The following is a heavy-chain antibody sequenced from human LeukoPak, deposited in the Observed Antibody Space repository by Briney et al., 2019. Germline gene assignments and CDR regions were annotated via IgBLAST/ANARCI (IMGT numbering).Heavy chain of an antibody. D-gene: IGHD6-19*01. V-gene: IGHV1-8*01. CDR1: GYTFTSYD. Sequence: ASVKVSCKASGYTFTSYDINWVRQATGQGLERMGWMNPNSGNTGYAQKFQGRVTMTRNTSISTAYMELSSLRSEDTAVYYCAREAPYGSGWSSYYYYGMDVWGQGTTVTVSS. J-gene: IGHJ6*02. CDR3: AREAPYGSGWSSYYYYGMDV. CDR2: MNPNSGNT.